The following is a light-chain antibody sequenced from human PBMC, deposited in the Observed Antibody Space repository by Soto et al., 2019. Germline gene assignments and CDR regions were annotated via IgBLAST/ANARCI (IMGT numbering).Light chain of an antibody. V-gene: IGKV1-39*01. Sequence: DIQMTQSPSSLSASVGDRVTITCRASQSISSYLNWYQQKPGKAPKLLIYAASSLQSGVPSRFSGSGSGTDITLTISSLQPEDFATYYCQQSYSTPRGTFGQGTKLEIK. J-gene: IGKJ2*02. CDR3: QQSYSTPRGT. CDR2: AAS. CDR1: QSISSY.